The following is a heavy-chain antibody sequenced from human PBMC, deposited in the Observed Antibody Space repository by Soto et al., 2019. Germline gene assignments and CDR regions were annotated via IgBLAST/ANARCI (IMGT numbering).Heavy chain of an antibody. V-gene: IGHV3-30*18. CDR3: AKEYSRGWYPVGAFDI. CDR1: GFTFSSYG. D-gene: IGHD6-19*01. J-gene: IGHJ3*02. Sequence: PGGSLRLSCAASGFTFSSYGMHWVRQAPGKGLEWVAVISYDGSNKYYADSVKGRFTVSRDNSKNTLYLQMNSLRAEDTVFFYCAKEYSRGWYPVGAFDIWGKGTMVTVSS. CDR2: ISYDGSNK.